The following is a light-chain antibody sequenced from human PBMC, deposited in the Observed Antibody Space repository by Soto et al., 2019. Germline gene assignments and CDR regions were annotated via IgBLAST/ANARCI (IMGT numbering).Light chain of an antibody. CDR2: EIF. CDR3: QQYNNWPFS. J-gene: IGKJ5*01. CDR1: QSVGSD. V-gene: IGKV3D-15*01. Sequence: EIVMSQSPATLSVSPGERATLSCRASQSVGSDLAWYQQKPCQAPRLVIYEIFTRATGVPTRISGSGYETDFTLTISGLQSEDSAVYFCQQYNNWPFSFGQGTRLEIK.